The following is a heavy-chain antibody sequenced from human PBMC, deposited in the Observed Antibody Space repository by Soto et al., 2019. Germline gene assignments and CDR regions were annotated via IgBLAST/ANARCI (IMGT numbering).Heavy chain of an antibody. D-gene: IGHD5-18*01. Sequence: ASVKVSCKASGYIFTTYGISWVRQAPGQGLEWMGWSSTYNGNTKYAQKFQGRVTMTTDTSTSTAYMELRSLRSDDTALYYCARSRDGYSYILGNYYVDVWGTGTTVTVSS. V-gene: IGHV1-18*01. CDR1: GYIFTTYG. J-gene: IGHJ6*03. CDR2: SSTYNGNT. CDR3: ARSRDGYSYILGNYYVDV.